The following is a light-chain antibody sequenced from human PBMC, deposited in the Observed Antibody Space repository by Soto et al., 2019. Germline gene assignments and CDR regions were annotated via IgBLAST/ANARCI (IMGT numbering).Light chain of an antibody. CDR2: DVS. CDR1: SSDVGGYNY. V-gene: IGLV2-11*01. J-gene: IGLJ2*01. Sequence: QSALTQPRSVSGSPGQSVTISCTGTSSDVGGYNYVSWYQQHPGKAPKLMIYDVSKRPSGVPDRFSGSKSGNTASPTISGLQAEDEADYYCCSYAGRGVFGGGTKLTVL. CDR3: CSYAGRGV.